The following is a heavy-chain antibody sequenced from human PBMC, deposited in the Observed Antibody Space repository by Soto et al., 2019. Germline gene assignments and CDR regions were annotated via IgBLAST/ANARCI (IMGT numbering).Heavy chain of an antibody. V-gene: IGHV3-23*01. D-gene: IGHD3-3*01. CDR2: ASESGLGT. Sequence: EVQLSESGGGLVQPWGSLRLSCAASGFAVSGYAMIWARQAPGKGLEWVSSASESGLGTYYADSVKGRFTIARDASTNTLYLQMNGLTVEDTAVYFCARDKYDRDIDHWFSEFWGPGTLVSVSS. J-gene: IGHJ4*02. CDR3: ARDKYDRDIDHWFSEF. CDR1: GFAVSGYA.